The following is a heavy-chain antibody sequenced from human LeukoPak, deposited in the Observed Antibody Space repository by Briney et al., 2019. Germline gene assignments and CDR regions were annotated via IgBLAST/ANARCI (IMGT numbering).Heavy chain of an antibody. CDR1: GGSFSGYY. Sequence: SETLSLTCAVYGGSFSGYYWSWIRQPPGKRLEWIGEINHSGSTNYNPSLKSRVTISVDTSKNQFSLKLSSVTAADTAVYYCARGVGAVYWYFDLWGRGTLVTVSS. CDR3: ARGVGAVYWYFDL. D-gene: IGHD1-26*01. J-gene: IGHJ2*01. V-gene: IGHV4-34*01. CDR2: INHSGST.